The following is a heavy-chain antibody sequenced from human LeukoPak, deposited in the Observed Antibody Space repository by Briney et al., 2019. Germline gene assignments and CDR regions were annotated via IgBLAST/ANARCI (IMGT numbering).Heavy chain of an antibody. J-gene: IGHJ4*02. CDR3: ARDLSGYGDYSSPDY. CDR1: GYSISSGYY. D-gene: IGHD4-17*01. CDR2: IYHSGST. Sequence: SETLSLTCAVSGYSISSGYYWGWIRPPPGKGLEWIGSIYHSGSTYHNPSLKSRVTISVDTSKNQFSLKLSSVTAADTAVYYCARDLSGYGDYSSPDYWGQGTLVTVSS. V-gene: IGHV4-38-2*02.